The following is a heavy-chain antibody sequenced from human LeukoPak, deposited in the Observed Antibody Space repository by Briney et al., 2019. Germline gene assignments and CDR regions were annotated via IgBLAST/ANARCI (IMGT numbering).Heavy chain of an antibody. D-gene: IGHD3-9*01. CDR2: ISYDGTNK. V-gene: IGHV3-30-3*01. CDR1: GFTFSSYA. Sequence: PGRSLRLSCAASGFTFSSYAIHWLRQAPGKGLEWVAIISYDGTNKYYADSVRGLFTISRDNSKNTLYLQMNRLRDEDTAVYYCARDFGWLSGFDNWGQGTLVTVSS. J-gene: IGHJ4*02. CDR3: ARDFGWLSGFDN.